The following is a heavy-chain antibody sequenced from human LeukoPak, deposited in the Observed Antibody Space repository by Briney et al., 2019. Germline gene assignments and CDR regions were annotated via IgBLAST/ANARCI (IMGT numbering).Heavy chain of an antibody. CDR2: IYYSGST. J-gene: IGHJ4*02. CDR1: GGSISSYY. CDR3: ARSHGYSSSWYGY. Sequence: SETLSLTCTVSGGSISSYYWSWIRQPPGKGLEWIGYIYYSGSTNYNPSLKSRVTISVDTSKNQFSLKLSSVTAADTAVYYCARSHGYSSSWYGYWGQGTLVTVSS. V-gene: IGHV4-59*08. D-gene: IGHD6-13*01.